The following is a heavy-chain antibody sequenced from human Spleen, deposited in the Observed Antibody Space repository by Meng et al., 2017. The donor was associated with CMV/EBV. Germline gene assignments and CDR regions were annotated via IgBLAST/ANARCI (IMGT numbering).Heavy chain of an antibody. CDR3: ARVYYDSSGYPFDY. CDR1: GLTFDDYG. D-gene: IGHD3-22*01. CDR2: NGWNGGTT. V-gene: IGHV3-20*01. J-gene: IGHJ4*02. Sequence: GGSLRLSCAASGLTFDDYGMSWVRQGPGKGLEWVSVNGWNGGTTGYADSVKGRFTISGDNAKNSLHLQMNSLRAEDTALYHCARVYYDSSGYPFDYWGQGTLVTVSS.